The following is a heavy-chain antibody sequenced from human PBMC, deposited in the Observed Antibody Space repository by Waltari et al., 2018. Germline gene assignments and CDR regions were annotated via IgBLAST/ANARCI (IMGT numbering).Heavy chain of an antibody. CDR2: IRSPTDGVA. CDR3: SRVTPLTAFDY. D-gene: IGHD4-17*01. CDR1: GFTFGDYA. J-gene: IGHJ4*02. Sequence: EVQLVESGGGLIQPGRSLRLSCRASGFTFGDYAMSWVRQVPGKGLGWVGFIRSPTDGVAVYAASVKGRFTSSRDDSKSTAYLHMNSLETDDTAVYYCSRVTPLTAFDYWGQGTLVTVSS. V-gene: IGHV3-49*04.